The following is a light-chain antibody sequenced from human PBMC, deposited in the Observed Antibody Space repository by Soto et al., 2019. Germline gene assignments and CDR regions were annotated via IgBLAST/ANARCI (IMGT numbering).Light chain of an antibody. J-gene: IGLJ3*02. CDR3: QSYDSSNPVV. Sequence: FMLTQPHSVSESPEKTVTISCTRSSGDIASNYVQWYQQRPGSAPTTVIFEDNQRPSGVPDRFSGSIDTSSNSASLTISGLKTEDEADYYCQSYDSSNPVVIGGGTQLTVL. V-gene: IGLV6-57*04. CDR2: EDN. CDR1: SGDIASNY.